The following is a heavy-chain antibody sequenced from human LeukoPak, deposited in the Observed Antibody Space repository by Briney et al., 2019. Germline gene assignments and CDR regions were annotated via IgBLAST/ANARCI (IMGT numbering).Heavy chain of an antibody. CDR2: ISGGGGST. J-gene: IGHJ4*02. Sequence: GGSLRLSCGASGFTFTSYSMDWVRQAPGKGLEWVSTISGGGGSTYYADSVKGRFTISRDSSKNTLYLQVNSLRAEDTAVYYCAKGGKWDVTPFDYWGQGTLVTVSS. CDR1: GFTFTSYS. CDR3: AKGGKWDVTPFDY. D-gene: IGHD1-26*01. V-gene: IGHV3-23*01.